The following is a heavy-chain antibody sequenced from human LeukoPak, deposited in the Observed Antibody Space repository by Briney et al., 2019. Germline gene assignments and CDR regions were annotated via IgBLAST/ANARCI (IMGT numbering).Heavy chain of an antibody. Sequence: PGGSLRLSCAASGFTFSNYAMSWVRQAPGKGLEWVSAISGSGSSTYYADSVKGRFTISRDNSENTLYLQMNSLRAEDTAVYYCAKGSFADPFDIWGQGIMVTVSS. CDR1: GFTFSNYA. CDR3: AKGSFADPFDI. D-gene: IGHD3-10*01. V-gene: IGHV3-23*01. CDR2: ISGSGSST. J-gene: IGHJ3*02.